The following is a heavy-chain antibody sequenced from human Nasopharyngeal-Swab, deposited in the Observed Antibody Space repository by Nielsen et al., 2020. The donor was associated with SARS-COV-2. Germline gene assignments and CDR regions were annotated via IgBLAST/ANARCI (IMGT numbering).Heavy chain of an antibody. CDR3: ARGGEPDTDYFDY. CDR1: GYTFTGYY. Sequence: ASVQVSCKASGYTFTGYYMHWVRQAPGQGLEWMGWINPNSGGTNYAQKFQGRVTMTRDTSISTAYMELSSLRSEDTAVYYCARGGEPDTDYFDYWGQGTLVTVSS. D-gene: IGHD1-14*01. CDR2: INPNSGGT. J-gene: IGHJ4*02. V-gene: IGHV1-2*02.